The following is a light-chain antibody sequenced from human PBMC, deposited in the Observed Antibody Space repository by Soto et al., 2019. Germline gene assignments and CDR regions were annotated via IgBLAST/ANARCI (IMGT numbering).Light chain of an antibody. CDR3: SSYTSSSIFV. CDR1: SSDVGGYSY. V-gene: IGLV2-14*03. CDR2: DVN. Sequence: QSVLTQPASVSGSPGQSITISCTGTSSDVGGYSYVSWYQHYPGKAPKLMIYDVNNRPSGVSNRFSGSESGNTASLTISGLQAEDEADYYCSSYTSSSIFVFGTGTKVTVL. J-gene: IGLJ1*01.